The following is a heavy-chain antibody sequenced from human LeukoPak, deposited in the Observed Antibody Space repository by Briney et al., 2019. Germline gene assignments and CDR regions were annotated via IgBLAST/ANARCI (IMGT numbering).Heavy chain of an antibody. V-gene: IGHV5-10-1*01. J-gene: IGHJ4*02. CDR3: ARVIHLGELSLYDY. D-gene: IGHD3-16*02. Sequence: VESLKISCKGSEYSFTTYWITGVRQLPGKGLEGMGRTDPSDSYTNYSPSFQGHVTISADKSISTAYLQWSSLKASDTAMYYCARVIHLGELSLYDYWGQGTLVTVSS. CDR1: EYSFTTYW. CDR2: TDPSDSYT.